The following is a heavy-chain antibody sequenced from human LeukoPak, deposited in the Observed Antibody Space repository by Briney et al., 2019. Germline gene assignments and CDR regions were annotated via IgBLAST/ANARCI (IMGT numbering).Heavy chain of an antibody. V-gene: IGHV3-23*01. CDR1: GFTFSSYA. D-gene: IGHD6-19*01. Sequence: PGGSLRLSCAASGFTFSSYAMSWVRQAPGKGLEWVSAISGSGGSTYYADSVKGRSTISRDNSKNTLYLQMNSLRAEDTAVYYCAKALSGRIAVAANDYWGQGTLVTVSS. CDR2: ISGSGGST. J-gene: IGHJ4*02. CDR3: AKALSGRIAVAANDY.